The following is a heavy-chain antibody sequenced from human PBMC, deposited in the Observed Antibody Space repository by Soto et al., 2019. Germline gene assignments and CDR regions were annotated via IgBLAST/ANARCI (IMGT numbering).Heavy chain of an antibody. CDR1: GGTIISDGYS. CDR2: IYHGGSI. D-gene: IGHD2-15*01. CDR3: ATSSFSSGGPFDY. J-gene: IGHJ4*02. V-gene: IGHV4-30-2*01. Sequence: PLETLSLTSAVSGGTIISDGYSWSWIRQPPGKGLEWIGYIYHGGSIRYNPSLKSRLTISVDRSKNQFSLELSSVTAADTAVYYCATSSFSSGGPFDYWGQGTLVTVSS.